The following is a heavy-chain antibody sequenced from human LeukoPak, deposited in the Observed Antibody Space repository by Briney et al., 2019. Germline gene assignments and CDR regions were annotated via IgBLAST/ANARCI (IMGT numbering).Heavy chain of an antibody. CDR1: GGSISSSSYY. CDR2: IYYSGST. D-gene: IGHD1-26*01. J-gene: IGHJ4*02. Sequence: SETLSLTCTVSGGSISSSSYYWGWIRQPPGKGLEWIGSIYYSGSTYYNPSLKSRVTISVDTSKNQFSLKLSSVTAADTAVYYCARGSGSYWGYWGQGTLVTVSS. CDR3: ARGSGSYWGY. V-gene: IGHV4-39*07.